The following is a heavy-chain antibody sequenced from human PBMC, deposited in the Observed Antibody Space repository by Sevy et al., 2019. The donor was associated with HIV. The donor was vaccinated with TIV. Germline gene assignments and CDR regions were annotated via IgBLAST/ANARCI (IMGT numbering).Heavy chain of an antibody. J-gene: IGHJ4*02. CDR1: GYSISSGYY. D-gene: IGHD5-18*01. CDR2: IYHSGST. Sequence: WETLSLTCGVSGYSISSGYYWGWIRQPPGTGLEWIGSIYHSGSTYSNPSLKSRVTISVDTSKNQFSLKLSSVTAADTAVYYCARGGYTYGKGYFDYWGQGTLVTVSS. CDR3: ARGGYTYGKGYFDY. V-gene: IGHV4-38-2*01.